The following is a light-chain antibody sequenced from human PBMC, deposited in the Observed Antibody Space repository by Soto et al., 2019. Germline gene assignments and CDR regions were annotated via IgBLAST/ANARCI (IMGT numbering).Light chain of an antibody. CDR3: QHYHSQSIT. J-gene: IGKJ4*01. CDR1: ENIFKF. Sequence: DILLIQSPATLSASVGDRITITCLASENIFKFLAWYQQRSGSAPNLLIYAASDLEKGVPSRFSGSGSGTEFTLTIDNLQPNDSATYFCQHYHSQSITFGGGTQVDVK. CDR2: AAS. V-gene: IGKV1-5*01.